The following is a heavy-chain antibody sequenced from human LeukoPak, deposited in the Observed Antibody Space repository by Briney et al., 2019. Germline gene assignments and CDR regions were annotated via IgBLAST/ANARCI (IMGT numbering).Heavy chain of an antibody. V-gene: IGHV1-2*02. CDR2: INPNSGAI. Sequence: ASVKVSCKTSAYTXSSYGISWVRQAPGQGLESMGWINPNSGAIKYPQKFQGRVSMTRDTSTSTAYMDLSSLRSDDTAVYYCARVKKLMPEFEFWGQGTLVTVS. CDR3: ARVKKLMPEFEF. J-gene: IGHJ4*02. CDR1: AYTXSSYG. D-gene: IGHD2-2*01.